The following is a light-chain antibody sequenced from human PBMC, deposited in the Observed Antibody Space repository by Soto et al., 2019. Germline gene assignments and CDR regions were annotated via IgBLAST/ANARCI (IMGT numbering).Light chain of an antibody. CDR3: QVWDSSSEPSYV. CDR1: NIGSLS. V-gene: IGLV3-21*02. J-gene: IGLJ1*01. Sequence: SYELAQPPSVSVAPGQTARITCGGNNIGSLSVHWYQQKPGQAPVLVVYDDSDRPSGIPERFSGSNSGNMATMTISRVEAGDEADYYCQVWDSSSEPSYVFGTGTKVTVL. CDR2: DDS.